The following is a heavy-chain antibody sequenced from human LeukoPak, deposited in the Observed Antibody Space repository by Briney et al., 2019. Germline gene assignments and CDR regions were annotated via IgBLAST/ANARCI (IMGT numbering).Heavy chain of an antibody. CDR3: ARGGPYYYDSSGYFDY. Sequence: GGSLRLSCAASGFTFSSYWMSWVRQAPGKGLEWVANIKQDGSEKYYVDSVKGRFTISRDNAKNSLYLQMNGLRAEDTAVYYCARGGPYYYDSSGYFDYWGQGTLVTVSS. CDR1: GFTFSSYW. V-gene: IGHV3-7*01. D-gene: IGHD3-22*01. J-gene: IGHJ4*02. CDR2: IKQDGSEK.